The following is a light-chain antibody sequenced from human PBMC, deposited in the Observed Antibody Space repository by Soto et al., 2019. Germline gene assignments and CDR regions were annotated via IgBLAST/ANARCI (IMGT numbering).Light chain of an antibody. V-gene: IGLV1-40*01. CDR1: HSNIGANT. J-gene: IGLJ2*01. CDR2: GNT. CDR3: QSYESSLSGWI. Sequence: QSVLSQPPSASGTPGQRVSLSCSGSHSNIGANTVNWYQHVPGAAPTLLIYGNTNRPSGVPDRFSASKSGTSASLAITGLQAEDEADYYCQSYESSLSGWIFGGGTKVTVL.